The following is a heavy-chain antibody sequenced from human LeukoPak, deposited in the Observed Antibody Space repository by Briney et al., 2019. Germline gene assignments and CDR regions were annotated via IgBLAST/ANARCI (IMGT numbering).Heavy chain of an antibody. CDR1: GFTFSSYW. CDR2: INTDGSRT. J-gene: IGHJ4*02. D-gene: IGHD4-17*01. CDR3: ARDGDGHFDY. Sequence: GGSLRLSCAASGFTFSSYWMHWVRQAPGKGLVWVARINTDGSRTNYADSVEGRFTTSRDNAKNTLFLQMNSLRAEDTAVYYCARDGDGHFDYWGQGTLVTVSS. V-gene: IGHV3-74*01.